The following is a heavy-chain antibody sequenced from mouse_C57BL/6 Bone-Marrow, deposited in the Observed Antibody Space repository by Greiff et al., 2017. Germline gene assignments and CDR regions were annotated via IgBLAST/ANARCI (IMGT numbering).Heavy chain of an antibody. Sequence: VQLQQSGAELVKPGASVKMSCKASGYTFTSYWITWVKQRPGQGLEWIGDIYPGSGSTNYNEKFKSKATLTVDTSSSTAYMQLSGLTSEYSAVYYCARWLPFAYWGQGTTLTVSA. D-gene: IGHD2-2*01. V-gene: IGHV1-55*01. CDR3: ARWLPFAY. J-gene: IGHJ2*01. CDR1: GYTFTSYW. CDR2: IYPGSGST.